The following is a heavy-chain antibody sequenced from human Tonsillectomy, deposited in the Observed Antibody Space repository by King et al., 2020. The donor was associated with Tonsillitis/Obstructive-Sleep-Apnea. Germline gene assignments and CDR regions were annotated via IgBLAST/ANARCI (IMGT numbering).Heavy chain of an antibody. CDR1: GGSFSGYY. CDR3: ACHIVVVPAAIGWFAP. D-gene: IGHD2-2*01. V-gene: IGHV4-34*01. J-gene: IGHJ5*02. CDR2: INHSGST. Sequence: VQLQQWGAGLLKPSETLSLTCAVYGGSFSGYYWSWIRQPPGKGLEWIGEINHSGSTNYNPSLKSRVTISVDTSKNQFSLKLSSVTAADTAVYYCACHIVVVPAAIGWFAPWGQGTLVTVSS.